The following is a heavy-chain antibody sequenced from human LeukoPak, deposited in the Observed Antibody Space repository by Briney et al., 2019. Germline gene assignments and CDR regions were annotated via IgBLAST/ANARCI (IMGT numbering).Heavy chain of an antibody. CDR3: ARVEVSNAGPFEW. CDR2: INPRGGST. CDR1: GYTFTSYY. J-gene: IGHJ4*02. V-gene: IGHV1-46*01. D-gene: IGHD5/OR15-5a*01. Sequence: GASVKVSCKASGYTFTSYYMYWVRQAPGQGLEWMGIINPRGGSTTYAQKFQGRVTMTRDTSTSTVYMELSSLRSEDTAVYYCARVEVSNAGPFEWWGQGTLVTVSS.